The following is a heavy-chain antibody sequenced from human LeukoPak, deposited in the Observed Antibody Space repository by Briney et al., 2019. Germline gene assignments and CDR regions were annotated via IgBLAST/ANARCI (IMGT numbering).Heavy chain of an antibody. V-gene: IGHV4-39*01. J-gene: IGHJ4*02. CDR2: IYYSGNT. CDR3: ARHENIVVVASATAFDY. CDR1: GGSINSSSHL. Sequence: SETLSLTCSVSGGSINSSSHLWGWIRQPPGKGLEWIGSIYYSGNTYYNPSLKSRVTMSVDTSKNHFSLKVTSVTAEDTAMYYCARHENIVVVASATAFDYWGQGTLVTVSS. D-gene: IGHD2-15*01.